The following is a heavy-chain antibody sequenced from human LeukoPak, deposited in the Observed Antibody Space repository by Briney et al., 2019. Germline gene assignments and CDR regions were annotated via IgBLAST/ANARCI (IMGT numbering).Heavy chain of an antibody. Sequence: RGAPTPSLAAPGFPFRDQNKGRIPPAPGKGLGAGLYISSSGSTIYYADSVKGRFTISRDNAKNSLYLQMNSLRAEDTAAYYCARDYCSSTSCLNWFDPWGQGTLVTVSS. V-gene: IGHV3-11*01. CDR3: ARDYCSSTSCLNWFDP. CDR2: ISSSGSTI. D-gene: IGHD2-2*01. J-gene: IGHJ5*02. CDR1: GFPFRDQN.